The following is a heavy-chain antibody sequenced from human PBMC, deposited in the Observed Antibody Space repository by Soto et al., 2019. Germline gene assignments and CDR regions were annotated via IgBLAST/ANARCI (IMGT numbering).Heavy chain of an antibody. CDR2: IGTAGDT. J-gene: IGHJ6*02. V-gene: IGHV3-13*04. Sequence: GGSLRLSCAASGFTFSSYDMQWVRQATGKGLEWVSAIGTAGDTYYPGSVKGRFTISRENAKNSLYLQMNSLRAGDTAVYYCARSPSGGYHYYYGMDVWGQGTTVTVSS. CDR1: GFTFSSYD. D-gene: IGHD3-22*01. CDR3: ARSPSGGYHYYYGMDV.